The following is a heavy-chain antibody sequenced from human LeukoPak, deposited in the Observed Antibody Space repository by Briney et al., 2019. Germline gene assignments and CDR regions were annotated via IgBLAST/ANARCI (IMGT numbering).Heavy chain of an antibody. D-gene: IGHD5-18*01. J-gene: IGHJ4*02. Sequence: GGSLRLSGAASGFTLNNYWMHWVRQAPGKGLEWVAVISYDGSNKYYAESVKGRFTISRDNSKNTLYLQMNSLRAEDTAVYYCARNGGYSYGYDPYYFDYWGQGTLVTVSS. CDR1: GFTLNNYW. V-gene: IGHV3-30*03. CDR3: ARNGGYSYGYDPYYFDY. CDR2: ISYDGSNK.